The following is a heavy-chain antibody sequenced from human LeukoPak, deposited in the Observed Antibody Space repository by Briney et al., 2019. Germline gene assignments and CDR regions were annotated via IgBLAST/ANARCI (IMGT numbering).Heavy chain of an antibody. V-gene: IGHV1-18*01. D-gene: IGHD5-24*01. CDR1: VHTFTSYG. CDR2: ISAYNGNT. Sequence: ASVKVSFKSSVHTFTSYGINWVRQAPGQGLEWMGLISAYNGNTIYSQKLQGRVAITTDTSPRTVSMELRSLRSDDTAVYYCARDRRWRRDSKTPYYYYGMAVWGQGTTVTV. J-gene: IGHJ6*02. CDR3: ARDRRWRRDSKTPYYYYGMAV.